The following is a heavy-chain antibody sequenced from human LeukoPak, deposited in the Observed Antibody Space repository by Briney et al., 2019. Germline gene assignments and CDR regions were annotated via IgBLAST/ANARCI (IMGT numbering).Heavy chain of an antibody. J-gene: IGHJ6*03. V-gene: IGHV3-48*01. Sequence: PGGSLRLSCAASGFTFSSYSMNWVRQAPGKGLEWVSYISSSSSPIYYADSVKGRFTISRDNAKNSLYLHMSSLKAEDTAVYYCARDPYSGGYGDDYYYYMDVWGKGTTVTISS. CDR3: ARDPYSGGYGDDYYYYMDV. CDR1: GFTFSSYS. D-gene: IGHD1-26*01. CDR2: ISSSSSPI.